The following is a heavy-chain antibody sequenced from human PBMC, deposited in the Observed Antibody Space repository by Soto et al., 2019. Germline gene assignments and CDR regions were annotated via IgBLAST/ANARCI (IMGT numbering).Heavy chain of an antibody. D-gene: IGHD2-15*01. CDR3: ARGYCSGGSCYRTGFDP. J-gene: IGHJ5*02. V-gene: IGHV5-51*01. Sequence: GESLKISCKGSGYRFINYWIAWVRQMPGKGLEWMGIIYPGDSDTRNSPSFQGQVTISADKSISTAYLQWSGLKASDTAMYYCARGYCSGGSCYRTGFDPWGQGTLVTVSS. CDR1: GYRFINYW. CDR2: IYPGDSDT.